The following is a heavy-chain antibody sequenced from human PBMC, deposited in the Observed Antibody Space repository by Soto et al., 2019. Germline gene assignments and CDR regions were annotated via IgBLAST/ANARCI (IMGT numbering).Heavy chain of an antibody. CDR2: IIPIFGTA. CDR3: ARVGEMYSGSHSVGDY. J-gene: IGHJ4*02. CDR1: GGTFSSYA. V-gene: IGHV1-69*13. D-gene: IGHD1-26*01. Sequence: ASVKVSCKASGGTFSSYAISWVRQAPGQGLEWMGGIIPIFGTANYAQKFQGRVTITADESTSTAYMELSSLRSEDTAVYYCARVGEMYSGSHSVGDYWGQGTLVTVPQ.